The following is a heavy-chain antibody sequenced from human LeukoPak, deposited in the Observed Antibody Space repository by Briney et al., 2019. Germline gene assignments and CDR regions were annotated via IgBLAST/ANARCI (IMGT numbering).Heavy chain of an antibody. CDR1: GFTFSSHW. J-gene: IGHJ5*02. Sequence: GGSLRLSCIASGFTFSSHWMSWVRQAPGKGLEWVANIKQDGSKKYYVDSVKGRFTISRDNAKNSVDLQMNSLRAEDTAVYYCARGGSYLCTWGQGTLVTVSS. CDR3: ARGGSYLCT. V-gene: IGHV3-7*03. CDR2: IKQDGSKK. D-gene: IGHD1-26*01.